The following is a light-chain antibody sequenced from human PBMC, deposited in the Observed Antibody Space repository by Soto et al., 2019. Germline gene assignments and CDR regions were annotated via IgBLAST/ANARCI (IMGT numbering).Light chain of an antibody. CDR3: QQSYNSPRA. V-gene: IGKV1-39*01. CDR1: QSVTTF. CDR2: RAS. Sequence: DIQMTQSPSSLSASVGDRVTITCRTSQSVTTFLNWYQQKPGEAPKLLIYRASTVQNGVTSRFNGSRYGADFALTISSMQPEDFATYYCQQSYNSPRAFGQGTKV. J-gene: IGKJ1*01.